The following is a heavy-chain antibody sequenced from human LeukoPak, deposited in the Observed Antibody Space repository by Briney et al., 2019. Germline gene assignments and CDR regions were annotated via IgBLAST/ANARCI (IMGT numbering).Heavy chain of an antibody. Sequence: GGSLRLSCVASGLTFSTYSMTWVRQAPGKGLEWPSSISSGGTFTYYADSVKGRFTISRDNSKSTLYLQMNSLRAEDTAVYYCAKCSPSCFNGLDVWGQGTTVTVSS. J-gene: IGHJ6*02. CDR1: GLTFSTYS. V-gene: IGHV3-23*01. D-gene: IGHD3-10*02. CDR3: AKCSPSCFNGLDV. CDR2: ISSGGTFT.